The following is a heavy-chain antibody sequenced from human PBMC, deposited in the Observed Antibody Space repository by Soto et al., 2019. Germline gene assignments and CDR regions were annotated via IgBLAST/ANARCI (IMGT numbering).Heavy chain of an antibody. CDR2: IYYSGSV. CDR3: ARESSSTGYYYDSSGSEPHQQFYYYGMDV. D-gene: IGHD3-22*01. J-gene: IGHJ6*02. CDR1: SDSISRSHW. V-gene: IGHV4-4*02. Sequence: SETLSLTCAVSSDSISRSHWLTWVRQSPGKGLEWLGDIYYSGSVYYNPSLKSRISISIDKSNNQFSLNLSSVTAADTAVYYCARESSSTGYYYDSSGSEPHQQFYYYGMDVWGQGTTVTVSS.